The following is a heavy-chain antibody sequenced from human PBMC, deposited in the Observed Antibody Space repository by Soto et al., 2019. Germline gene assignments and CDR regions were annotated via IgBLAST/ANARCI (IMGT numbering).Heavy chain of an antibody. CDR3: ATDRFDH. J-gene: IGHJ4*02. Sequence: VQLVASGSGLVKPGGSLRLSCAASGLTFANVWLRWVRQAPGQGLEWVGRIKSHTDGGTKDYGALVKGRVTISRDDSKSTRSLQIHSLKTEDTAVYYCATDRFDHWGQGTLVTVSS. CDR2: IKSHTDGGTK. V-gene: IGHV3-15*01. CDR1: GLTFANVW.